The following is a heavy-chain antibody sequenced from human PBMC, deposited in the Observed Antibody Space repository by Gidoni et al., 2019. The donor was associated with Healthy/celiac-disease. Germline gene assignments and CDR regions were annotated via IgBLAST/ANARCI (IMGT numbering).Heavy chain of an antibody. D-gene: IGHD3-22*01. J-gene: IGHJ5*02. Sequence: QITLKASGPTLVKPTQTLTLTCTFSGFSLSTSGVGVGWIRQPPGKALEWLALIYWDDDKRYSPSLKSRLTITKDTSKNQVVLTMTNMDPVDTATYYCAHRPGSGDYYDSRAWFDPWGQGTLVTVSS. V-gene: IGHV2-5*02. CDR1: GFSLSTSGVG. CDR3: AHRPGSGDYYDSRAWFDP. CDR2: IYWDDDK.